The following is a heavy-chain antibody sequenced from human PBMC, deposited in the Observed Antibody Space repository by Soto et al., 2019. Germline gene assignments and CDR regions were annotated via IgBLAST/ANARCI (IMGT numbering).Heavy chain of an antibody. J-gene: IGHJ6*02. V-gene: IGHV3-21*01. D-gene: IGHD3-3*01. CDR3: ARGDYDFWSGYYTYYYYYYGMDV. Sequence: GGSLRLSCAASGFTFSSYSMNWGRQAPGKGLEWVSSISSSSIYIYYADSLKGRFTISIDNAKNSLYLKMNSLRAEDTAVYYCARGDYDFWSGYYTYYYYYYGMDVWGQGTTVTVSS. CDR2: ISSSSIYI. CDR1: GFTFSSYS.